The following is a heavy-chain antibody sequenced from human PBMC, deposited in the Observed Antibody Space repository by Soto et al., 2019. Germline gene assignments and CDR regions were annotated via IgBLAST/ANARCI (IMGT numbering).Heavy chain of an antibody. CDR2: IYYSGST. D-gene: IGHD5-12*01. J-gene: IGHJ6*02. CDR3: AXLSGSGRNNYYYYGMDV. CDR1: GGSISSGDYY. Sequence: SETLSLTCAVSGGSISSGDYYWSWIRQPPGKGLEWIGYIYYSGSTYYNPSLKSRVTISVDTSKNQFSLKLSSVTAADTAVYYCAXLSGSGRNNYYYYGMDVWGQGTTVTVSS. V-gene: IGHV4-30-4*01.